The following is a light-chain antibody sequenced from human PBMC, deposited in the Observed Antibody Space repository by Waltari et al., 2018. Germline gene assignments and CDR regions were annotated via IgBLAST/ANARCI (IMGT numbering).Light chain of an antibody. V-gene: IGLV2-11*01. CDR3: CSYVGAYSFVL. CDR2: GVT. J-gene: IGLJ3*02. Sequence: YALTKPSSVSGSPGPSVTISCTGASSDVGAYESVSVYQHHPGKSPKLIIYGVTKRPSGVPDRFSGSKSGSTASLIVSGIQAEDEADYYCCSYVGAYSFVLFGGGTRLTVL. CDR1: SSDVGAYES.